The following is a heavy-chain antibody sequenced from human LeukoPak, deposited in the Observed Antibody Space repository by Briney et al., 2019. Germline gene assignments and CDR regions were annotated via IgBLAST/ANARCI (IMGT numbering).Heavy chain of an antibody. Sequence: GSVKVSCKASGYTFTSYGISWVRRAPGQGLEWMGWISAYNGNTNYAQKLQGRVTMTTDTSTSTAYMELRSLRSDDTAVYYCARSLRYFEIDYWGQGTLVTVSS. CDR2: ISAYNGNT. CDR3: ARSLRYFEIDY. D-gene: IGHD3-9*01. J-gene: IGHJ4*02. CDR1: GYTFTSYG. V-gene: IGHV1-18*01.